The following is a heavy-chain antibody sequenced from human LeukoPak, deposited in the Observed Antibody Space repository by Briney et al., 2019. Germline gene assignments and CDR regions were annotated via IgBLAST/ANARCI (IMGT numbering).Heavy chain of an antibody. CDR1: GGSISSYY. V-gene: IGHV4-4*07. D-gene: IGHD2-8*01. J-gene: IGHJ4*02. Sequence: SETLSLTCTVSGGSISSYYWSWIRQPAGKGLEWIGRIYTSGSTNYNPSLKSRVTMSVDTSKNQFSLRLTSVTAADTAVYYCARDYKFYCTNGVCYTYYFDYWGQGTLVTVSS. CDR3: ARDYKFYCTNGVCYTYYFDY. CDR2: IYTSGST.